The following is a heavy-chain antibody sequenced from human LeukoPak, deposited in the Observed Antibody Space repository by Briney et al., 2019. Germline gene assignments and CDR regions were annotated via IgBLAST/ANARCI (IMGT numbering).Heavy chain of an antibody. Sequence: SETLSLTWAVYGGSFSGYYWSWIRQPPGKGLEWIGEINHSGSTNYNPSLKSRVTISVDTSKNQFSLKLSSVTAADTAVYYCARGRRYYYDSSGFDYWGQGTLVTVSS. V-gene: IGHV4-34*01. J-gene: IGHJ4*02. CDR3: ARGRRYYYDSSGFDY. CDR1: GGSFSGYY. CDR2: INHSGST. D-gene: IGHD3-22*01.